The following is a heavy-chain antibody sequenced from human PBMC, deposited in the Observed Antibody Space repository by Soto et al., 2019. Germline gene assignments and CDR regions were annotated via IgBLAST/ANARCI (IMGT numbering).Heavy chain of an antibody. J-gene: IGHJ5*02. CDR3: ARGGTLIRGAPQVDWFDP. D-gene: IGHD3-10*01. V-gene: IGHV1-69*17. Sequence: QVQLVQSGAEVKRPGSSVKVSCRASGDTFSNFSVNWVRQAPGQGLEWMGGIIPLFRLADYAQKFQGRLTITADHSTSTTFMELNSVTSEDTAFYYCARGGTLIRGAPQVDWFDPWGQGTLVIVSS. CDR1: GDTFSNFS. CDR2: IIPLFRLA.